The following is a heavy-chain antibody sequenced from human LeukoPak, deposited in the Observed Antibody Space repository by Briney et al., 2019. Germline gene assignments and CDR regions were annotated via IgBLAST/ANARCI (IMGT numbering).Heavy chain of an antibody. J-gene: IGHJ4*02. CDR3: ARDPGSGWYYFGY. CDR2: ISYDGSNK. D-gene: IGHD6-19*01. Sequence: GRSLRLSCAASGFTFNNYTMHWVRQAPGQGLEWAAIISYDGSNKYYADSVKGRFTISRDNSKNTLYLQMNSLRAEDTAVYYCARDPGSGWYYFGYWGQGTLVTVSS. V-gene: IGHV3-30*04. CDR1: GFTFNNYT.